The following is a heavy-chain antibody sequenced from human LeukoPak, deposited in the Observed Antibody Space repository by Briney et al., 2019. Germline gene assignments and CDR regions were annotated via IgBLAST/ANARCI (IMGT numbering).Heavy chain of an antibody. D-gene: IGHD5-12*01. V-gene: IGHV3-23*01. J-gene: IGHJ5*02. CDR3: AKDRDSGYDYGWFDP. Sequence: GGSLRLSCAASGFTFSSYAMSWVRQAPGKGLEWVSAISGSGGSTYYADSVKGRFTISRDNPKNTLYLQMNSLRAEDTAVYYCAKDRDSGYDYGWFDPWGQGTLVTVSS. CDR2: ISGSGGST. CDR1: GFTFSSYA.